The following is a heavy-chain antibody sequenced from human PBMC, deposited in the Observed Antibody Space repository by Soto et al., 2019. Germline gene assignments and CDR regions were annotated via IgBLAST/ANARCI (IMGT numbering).Heavy chain of an antibody. Sequence: QVQLVQSGAEVKKPGSSVKVSCKASGGTFSSYAISWVRQAPGQGLEWMGGIIPIFGTANYAQKFQGRVTITADESTSTAYMELSSLRSEDTAVYYCASKVVAATMYYYYGMDVWGQGTTVTVS. CDR3: ASKVVAATMYYYYGMDV. D-gene: IGHD2-15*01. J-gene: IGHJ6*02. V-gene: IGHV1-69*01. CDR2: IIPIFGTA. CDR1: GGTFSSYA.